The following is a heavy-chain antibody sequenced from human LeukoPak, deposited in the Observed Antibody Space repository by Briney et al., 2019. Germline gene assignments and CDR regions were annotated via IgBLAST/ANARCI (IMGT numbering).Heavy chain of an antibody. CDR2: INPNSGGT. V-gene: IGHV1-2*02. CDR1: GYTFTVYY. Sequence: ASVKVSCKASGYTFTVYYMHWVRQAPGQGLEWMGWINPNSGGTNYAQKFQGRVTMTRDTSISTAYMELSRLRSDDTAVYYCARGTVIPYYYYYYMDVWGKGTTVTISS. CDR3: ARGTVIPYYYYYYMDV. D-gene: IGHD4-17*01. J-gene: IGHJ6*03.